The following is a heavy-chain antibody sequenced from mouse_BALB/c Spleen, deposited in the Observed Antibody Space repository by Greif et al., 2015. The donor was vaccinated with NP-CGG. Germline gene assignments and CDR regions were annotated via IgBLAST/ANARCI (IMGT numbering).Heavy chain of an antibody. V-gene: IGHV14-3*02. CDR1: GFNIKDTY. Sequence: VQLQQSWAELVKPGASVKLSCTASGFNIKDTYMHWVKQRPEQGLEWIGRIYPANGNTKYDPKFQGKATITADTSSNTDFLQLRSLTAEGTAVYYCARGYRYAGVMEYWGQGTSVTVSS. J-gene: IGHJ4*01. CDR3: ARGYRYAGVMEY. CDR2: IYPANGNT. D-gene: IGHD2-14*01.